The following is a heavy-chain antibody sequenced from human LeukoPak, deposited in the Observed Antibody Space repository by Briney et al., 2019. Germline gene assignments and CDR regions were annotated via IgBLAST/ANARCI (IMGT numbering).Heavy chain of an antibody. V-gene: IGHV4-39*07. J-gene: IGHJ4*02. D-gene: IGHD4-17*01. CDR3: ARSDLYGDYPPGKY. CDR1: GGSISSDF. CDR2: IHYTGDA. Sequence: PSETLSLTCTVSGGSISSDFWGWLRQSPGKGLEWIGTIHYTGDAYYNPSLKSRVTISVDTSKSQFSLKLSSVTAADTAVYYCARSDLYGDYPPGKYWGQGTLVTVSS.